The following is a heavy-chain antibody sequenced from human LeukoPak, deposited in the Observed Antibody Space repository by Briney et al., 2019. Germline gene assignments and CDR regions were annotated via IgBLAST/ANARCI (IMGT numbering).Heavy chain of an antibody. Sequence: PGGSLRLSCEASGFSFTNTWMSWVRQAPGKGLEWVGRVKSKADDGTTDYAAPVQGRFTISRDDSKNTLSLQMNSLRTEDTAVYYCATEGGSGSYYGDDAFDMWGQGTMVTVSS. CDR3: ATEGGSGSYYGDDAFDM. CDR1: GFSFTNTW. V-gene: IGHV3-15*01. J-gene: IGHJ3*02. CDR2: VKSKADDGTT. D-gene: IGHD3-10*01.